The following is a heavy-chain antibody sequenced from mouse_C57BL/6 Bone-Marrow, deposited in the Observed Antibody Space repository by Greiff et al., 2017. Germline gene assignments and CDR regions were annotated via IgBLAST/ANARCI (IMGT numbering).Heavy chain of an antibody. Sequence: EVQGVESGGGLVQPGGSMKLSCVASGFTFSNYWMNWVRQSPEKGLEWVAQIRLKSDNYATHYVESVKGRFTISRDDSKSSVYLQMNNLRAEDTGIYYCTDRSYYGSSYVSDYWGQGTTLTVSS. D-gene: IGHD1-1*01. CDR1: GFTFSNYW. J-gene: IGHJ2*01. CDR3: TDRSYYGSSYVSDY. V-gene: IGHV6-3*01. CDR2: IRLKSDNYAT.